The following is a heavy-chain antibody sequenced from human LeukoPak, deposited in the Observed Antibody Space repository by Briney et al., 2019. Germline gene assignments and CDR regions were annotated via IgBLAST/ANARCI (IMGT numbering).Heavy chain of an antibody. D-gene: IGHD3-10*01. CDR1: GGSISSSSYY. Sequence: SETLSLTCIVSGGSISSSSYYWGWLRQPPGKGLEWIGSIYYSGSTYYNPSLKSRVTISVDTSKNQFSLKLSSVTAADTAVYYCARAPTMVRGVITNWFDPWGQGTLVTVSS. CDR2: IYYSGST. V-gene: IGHV4-39*07. J-gene: IGHJ5*02. CDR3: ARAPTMVRGVITNWFDP.